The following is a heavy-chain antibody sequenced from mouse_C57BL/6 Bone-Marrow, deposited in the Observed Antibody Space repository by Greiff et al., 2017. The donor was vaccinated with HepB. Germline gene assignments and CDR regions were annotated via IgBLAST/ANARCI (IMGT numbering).Heavy chain of an antibody. Sequence: QVQLQQPGAELVRPGSSVKLSCKASGYTFTSYWMHWVKQRPLQGLEWIGNIDPSDSETHYNQKFKDKATLTVDKSSSTAYMQLSSLTSEDSAVDYCAGITTEFAYWGQGALVTVSA. D-gene: IGHD2-4*01. CDR2: IDPSDSET. V-gene: IGHV1-52*01. CDR1: GYTFTSYW. J-gene: IGHJ3*01. CDR3: AGITTEFAY.